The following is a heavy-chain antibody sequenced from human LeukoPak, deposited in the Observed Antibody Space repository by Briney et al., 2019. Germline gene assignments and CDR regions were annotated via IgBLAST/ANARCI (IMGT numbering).Heavy chain of an antibody. J-gene: IGHJ4*02. Sequence: GGSLRLFCAACGFTLRSYWMQWVRHARGKGGVWVARINSGGSSTIYADSVKGRFTISRDNANNTLYLQMNSLRAEDTAVYYCAISYYFDYWGQGPLVTVSS. CDR1: GFTLRSYW. CDR3: AISYYFDY. V-gene: IGHV3-74*01. CDR2: INSGGSST.